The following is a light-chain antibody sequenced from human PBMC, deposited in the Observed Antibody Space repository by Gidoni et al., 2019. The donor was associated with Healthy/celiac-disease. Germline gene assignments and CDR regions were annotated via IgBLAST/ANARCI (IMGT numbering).Light chain of an antibody. V-gene: IGLV1-44*01. CDR2: SNN. CDR1: SSNIGSNT. CDR3: AAWDDSLNGPV. J-gene: IGLJ3*02. Sequence: QSVLTQPPSASGTPGQRVTISCSGSSSNIGSNTVNWYQQLPGTAPKLLIDSNNQRPSGVPDRVSGSKSGTSASLAISGLQSEDEADYDCAAWDDSLNGPVFGGGTKLTVL.